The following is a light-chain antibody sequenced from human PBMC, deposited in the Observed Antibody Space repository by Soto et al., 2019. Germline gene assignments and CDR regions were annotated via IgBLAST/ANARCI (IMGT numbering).Light chain of an antibody. CDR3: QQYHIWPPWT. J-gene: IGKJ1*01. CDR2: AAS. Sequence: DIVMTQSPATLSVSPGERATLSCRASQSLSSNLAWYQQKPGQAPRLLIYAASTRATGIPARFSGSGSGTEFTLTISSLQSEDFAVYYCQQYHIWPPWTFGQGTKVEIK. V-gene: IGKV3-15*01. CDR1: QSLSSN.